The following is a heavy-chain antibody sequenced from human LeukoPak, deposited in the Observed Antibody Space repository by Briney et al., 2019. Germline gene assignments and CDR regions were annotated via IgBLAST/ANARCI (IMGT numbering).Heavy chain of an antibody. D-gene: IGHD1-26*01. CDR2: INPNSGGT. Sequence: GASVKVSCKASGYTFTGYYMHWVRQAPGQGLEWMGWINPNSGGTNCAQKFQGRVTMTRDTSISTAYMQLSRLRSDDTAVYYCARVSEMGYRQSGIDYWGQGTLVTVSS. CDR3: ARVSEMGYRQSGIDY. V-gene: IGHV1-2*02. CDR1: GYTFTGYY. J-gene: IGHJ4*02.